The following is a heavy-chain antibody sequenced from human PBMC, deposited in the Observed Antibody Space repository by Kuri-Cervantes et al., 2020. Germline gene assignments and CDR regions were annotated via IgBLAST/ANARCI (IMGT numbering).Heavy chain of an antibody. CDR3: VKNARLADH. V-gene: IGHV3-48*03. J-gene: IGHJ4*02. CDR1: GFSVTNYE. CDR2: ISSSGSDI. D-gene: IGHD3-9*01. Sequence: GGSLRLSCVASGFSVTNYEMNWIRQVPGEGLEWLSYISSSGSDINYADSVKGRFTISRDNTKNSLYLQLNSLRAEDTAVYYCVKNARLADHWGQGTLVTVSS.